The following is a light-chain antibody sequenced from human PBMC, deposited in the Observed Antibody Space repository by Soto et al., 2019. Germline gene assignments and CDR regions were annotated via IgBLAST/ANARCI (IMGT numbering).Light chain of an antibody. CDR2: LNSDGSH. J-gene: IGLJ3*02. Sequence: QSVLTQSPSASASLGASVKLTCTLSSGHSSYAIAWHQQQPEKGPRYLMNLNSDGSHSKGDGIPDRFSGSSSGAERYLTISSLQSEDEADYSCQTWVTGINWVFGRGTKLTVL. V-gene: IGLV4-69*01. CDR3: QTWVTGINWV. CDR1: SGHSSYA.